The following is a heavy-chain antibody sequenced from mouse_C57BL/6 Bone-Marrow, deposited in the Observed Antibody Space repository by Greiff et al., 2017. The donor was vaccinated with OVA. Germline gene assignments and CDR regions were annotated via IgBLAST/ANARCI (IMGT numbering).Heavy chain of an antibody. D-gene: IGHD1-1*01. CDR2: IWTGGGT. Sequence: QVQLKESGPGLVAPSQSLSITCTVSGFSLTSYAISWVRQPPGKGLEWLGVIWTGGGTNYNSALKSRLSISKDNSKSQVFLKMNSLQTDDTARYYCARMHYGSSYVRGYYAMDYWGQGTSVTVSS. CDR3: ARMHYGSSYVRGYYAMDY. V-gene: IGHV2-9-1*01. CDR1: GFSLTSYA. J-gene: IGHJ4*01.